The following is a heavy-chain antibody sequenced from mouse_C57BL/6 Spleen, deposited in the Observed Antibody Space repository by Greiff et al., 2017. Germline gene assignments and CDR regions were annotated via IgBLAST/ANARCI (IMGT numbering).Heavy chain of an antibody. Sequence: QVQLQQSDAELVKPGASVKISCKVSGYTFTDHTIHWMKQRHEKCLEWIGYIYTRDGSTKYNEKLKGKPTLTVDKSSSTAYMQLNSLTSEDSAVYFCARAKVGSYVWYLDVWGTGTTVTVSS. CDR1: GYTFTDHT. CDR3: ARAKVGSYVWYLDV. J-gene: IGHJ1*03. V-gene: IGHV1-78*01. D-gene: IGHD1-1*02. CDR2: IYTRDGST.